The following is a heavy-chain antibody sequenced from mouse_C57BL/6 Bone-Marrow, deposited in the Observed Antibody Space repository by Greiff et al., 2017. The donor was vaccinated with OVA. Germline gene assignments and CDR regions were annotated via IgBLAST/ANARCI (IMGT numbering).Heavy chain of an antibody. Sequence: EVKLLESGAELVRPGASVKLSCTASGFNIKDDYMHWVKQRPEQGLEWIGWIDPENGDTEYASKFQGKATITADTSSNTAYLQLSSLTSEDTAVYYCTTPGMVATRYYAMDYWGKGTSVTVAS. CDR2: IDPENGDT. J-gene: IGHJ4*01. CDR3: TTPGMVATRYYAMDY. D-gene: IGHD2-10*02. V-gene: IGHV14-4*01. CDR1: GFNIKDDY.